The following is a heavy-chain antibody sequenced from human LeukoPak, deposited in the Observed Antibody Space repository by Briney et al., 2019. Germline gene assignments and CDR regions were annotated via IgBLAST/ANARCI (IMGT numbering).Heavy chain of an antibody. V-gene: IGHV3-23*01. D-gene: IGHD5-18*01. CDR2: ISGSGGST. J-gene: IGHJ4*02. CDR3: AKDRSGYSYGYGYFDY. Sequence: GGSLRLSCAASGFTFSSYAMSWVRQAPGKGLEWVSAISGSGGSTYYADSVKDRFTISRDNSKNTLYLQMNSLRAEDTAVYYCAKDRSGYSYGYGYFDYWGQGTLVTVSS. CDR1: GFTFSSYA.